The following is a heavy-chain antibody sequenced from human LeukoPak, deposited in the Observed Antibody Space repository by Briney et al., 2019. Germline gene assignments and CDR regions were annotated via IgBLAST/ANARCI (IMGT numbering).Heavy chain of an antibody. CDR1: GFTFSSYA. D-gene: IGHD3-10*01. CDR3: VTFPRAAQFGSGRVDLVWFDP. V-gene: IGHV3-64D*06. CDR2: ISSNGGSA. J-gene: IGHJ5*02. Sequence: GGSLRLSCSASGFTFSSYAMHWVRQAPGKGLEYVSAISSNGGSAYYADSVKGRFTISRDNSKDTLYLQMSSLRAEDTAVYYCVTFPRAAQFGSGRVDLVWFDPWGQGTLVTVSS.